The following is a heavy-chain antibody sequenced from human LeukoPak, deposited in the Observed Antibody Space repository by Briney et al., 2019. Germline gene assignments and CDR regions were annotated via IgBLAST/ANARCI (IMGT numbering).Heavy chain of an antibody. Sequence: GRSLRLSCAASGFTFSSYAMHWVRQAPGKGLEWVSGISWNSGSIGYADSVKGRFTISRDNAKNSLYLQMNSLRAEDTALYYCAKAPIFGVVGNNWFDPWGQGTLVTVSS. CDR1: GFTFSSYA. CDR3: AKAPIFGVVGNNWFDP. J-gene: IGHJ5*02. D-gene: IGHD3-3*01. CDR2: ISWNSGSI. V-gene: IGHV3-9*01.